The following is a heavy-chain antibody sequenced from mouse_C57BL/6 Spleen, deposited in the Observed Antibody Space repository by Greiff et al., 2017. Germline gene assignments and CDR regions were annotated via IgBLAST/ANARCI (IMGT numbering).Heavy chain of an antibody. Sequence: QVQLQQPGAELVRPGSSVKLSCKASGYTFTSYWMHWVKQRPIQGLEWIGNIDPSDSETHYNQKFKDKATLTVDKSSSTAYMQLSSLTSEDSAVXYCARANWDEGGWYFDVWGTGTTVTVSS. V-gene: IGHV1-52*01. J-gene: IGHJ1*03. CDR3: ARANWDEGGWYFDV. D-gene: IGHD4-1*02. CDR1: GYTFTSYW. CDR2: IDPSDSET.